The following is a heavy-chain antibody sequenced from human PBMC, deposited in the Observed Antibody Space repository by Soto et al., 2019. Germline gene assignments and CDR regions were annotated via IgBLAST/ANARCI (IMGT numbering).Heavy chain of an antibody. CDR2: IIPILGIA. V-gene: IGHV1-69*02. Sequence: SVKVSCKASGGTFSSYTISWVRQAPGQGLEWMGRIIPILGIANYAQKFQGRVTITADESTSTAYMELSSLRSEDTAVYYCIAVAGTAANRFDYWGQGTLVTVSS. CDR1: GGTFSSYT. CDR3: IAVAGTAANRFDY. J-gene: IGHJ4*02. D-gene: IGHD6-19*01.